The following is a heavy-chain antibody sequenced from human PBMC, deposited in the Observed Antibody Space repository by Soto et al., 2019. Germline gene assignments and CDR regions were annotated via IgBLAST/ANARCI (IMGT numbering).Heavy chain of an antibody. Sequence: GGSLRLSCGASGCPFGGYVVHWVRQAPGKGLEWVAVISYDGSNKYYADSVKGRFTISRDNSKNTLYLQMNSLRAEDTAVYYCARGSSGWFDWYLDLWGRGTLVTVSS. CDR3: ARGSSGWFDWYLDL. V-gene: IGHV3-30*03. J-gene: IGHJ2*01. CDR1: GCPFGGYV. D-gene: IGHD6-19*01. CDR2: ISYDGSNK.